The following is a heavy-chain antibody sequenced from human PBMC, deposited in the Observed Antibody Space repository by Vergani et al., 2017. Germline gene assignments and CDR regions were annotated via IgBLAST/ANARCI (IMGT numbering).Heavy chain of an antibody. CDR3: ASDTHSGQRADR. D-gene: IGHD6-19*01. CDR2: IHYSENT. V-gene: IGHV4-61*08. J-gene: IGHJ5*02. CDR1: GGSISNNDYY. Sequence: QVQLQESGPGLVKPSQTLSLTCSVSGGSISNNDYYWSWIRQPPGKGLEWIGSIHYSENTNYNPSLKTRVTISVDTSKNQFSLTLTSVTAADTAVYYCASDTHSGQRADRWGQGILVTVTS.